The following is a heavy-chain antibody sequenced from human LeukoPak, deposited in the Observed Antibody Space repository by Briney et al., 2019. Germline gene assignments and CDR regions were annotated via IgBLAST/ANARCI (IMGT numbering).Heavy chain of an antibody. D-gene: IGHD2-2*01. Sequence: PSETLSLTCIGSADSINSNYWSWIRQPPGKGLEWIGHIYHSGSTNYDPSLKSRVTISADTSKNQFSLKLTSVTAADTAVYYCARDQGDVEPAAIFDYWGRGTLVTVSS. CDR1: ADSINSNY. J-gene: IGHJ4*02. V-gene: IGHV4-59*01. CDR2: IYHSGST. CDR3: ARDQGDVEPAAIFDY.